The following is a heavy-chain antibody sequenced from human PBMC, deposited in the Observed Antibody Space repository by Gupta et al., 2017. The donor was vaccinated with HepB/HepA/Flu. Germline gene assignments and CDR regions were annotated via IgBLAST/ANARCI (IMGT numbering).Heavy chain of an antibody. CDR3: AKVRGNTVNRHYYYYGMDV. V-gene: IGHV3-30*18. CDR1: GFTFSSYG. D-gene: IGHD3-10*01. J-gene: IGHJ6*02. Sequence: QVQLVESGGGVVQPGRSLRLSCAASGFTFSSYGMHWVRQAPGKGLEWVAVISYDGSNKYYADSVKGRFTISRDNSKNTLYLQMNSLRAEDTAVYYCAKVRGNTVNRHYYYYGMDVWGQGTTVTVSS. CDR2: ISYDGSNK.